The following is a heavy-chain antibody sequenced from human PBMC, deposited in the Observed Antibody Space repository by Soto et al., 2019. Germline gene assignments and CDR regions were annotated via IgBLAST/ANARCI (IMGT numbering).Heavy chain of an antibody. J-gene: IGHJ5*02. D-gene: IGHD5-12*01. Sequence: HPGGSLRLSCEASGFTLSSYWMHLVRQAPGKGVVWVSRINSDGSSTRYADSVRGRCTTSRDNAKNTLYLQMNSLRAEDTAVYYCARDPERGYIGVACGLGTLVTFSS. CDR1: GFTLSSYW. V-gene: IGHV3-74*01. CDR3: ARDPERGYIGVA. CDR2: INSDGSST.